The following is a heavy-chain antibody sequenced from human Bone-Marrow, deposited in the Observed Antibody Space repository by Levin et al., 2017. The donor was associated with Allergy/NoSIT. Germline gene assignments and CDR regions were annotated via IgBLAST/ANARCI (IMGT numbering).Heavy chain of an antibody. CDR2: LSGGGGEA. CDR1: GFTFINYA. J-gene: IGHJ4*02. V-gene: IGHV3-23*01. D-gene: IGHD4-17*01. CDR3: ARGNGLYADYGNFEY. Sequence: GGSLRLSCTASGFTFINYAMHWVRQTPGKGLEWVSGLSGGGGEAFYADSVKGRSTISRVDYEDIIYLQMNSLRADDTAIYYCARGNGLYADYGNFEYWGLGTLVTVSS.